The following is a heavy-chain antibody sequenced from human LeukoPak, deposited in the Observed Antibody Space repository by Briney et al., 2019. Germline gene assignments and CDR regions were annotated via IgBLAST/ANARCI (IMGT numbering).Heavy chain of an antibody. CDR2: IWYDGSNK. CDR3: AREYPPRYYYDSSGYLDY. J-gene: IGHJ4*02. D-gene: IGHD3-22*01. Sequence: GGSLRLSCAASGFTFSSYGMHWVRQAAGKGLEWVAVIWYDGSNKYYADSVKGRFTISRDNSKNTLYLQMNSLRAEDTAVYYCAREYPPRYYYDSSGYLDYWGQGTLVTVPS. V-gene: IGHV3-33*01. CDR1: GFTFSSYG.